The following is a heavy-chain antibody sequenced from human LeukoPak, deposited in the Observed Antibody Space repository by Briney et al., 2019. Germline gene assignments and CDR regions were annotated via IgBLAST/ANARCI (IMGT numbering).Heavy chain of an antibody. J-gene: IGHJ4*02. V-gene: IGHV1-69*06. CDR3: ARANYDFWSGLSG. D-gene: IGHD3-3*01. CDR1: GGTFSSYA. Sequence: GASVKVSCKASGGTFSSYAISWVRQAPGQGLEWMGGIIPIFGTANYAQKFQGRVTITADKSTGTAYMELSSLRSEDTAVYYCARANYDFWSGLSGWGQGTLVTVSS. CDR2: IIPIFGTA.